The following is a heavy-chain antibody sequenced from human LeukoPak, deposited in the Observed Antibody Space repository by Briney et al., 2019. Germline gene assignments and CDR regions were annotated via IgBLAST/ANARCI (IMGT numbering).Heavy chain of an antibody. CDR2: IHYSVST. J-gene: IGHJ4*02. D-gene: IGHD3-22*01. CDR1: GGSISSYY. Sequence: ASETLSLTCTVSGGSISSYYWSWIRQSPGKGLGWIGCIHYSVSTNYNPSLKSRVTISVDTSKNQFSLKLSSVTAADTAVYYCARVRDRSSYFYDLDYWGQGTLVTVSS. CDR3: ARVRDRSSYFYDLDY. V-gene: IGHV4-59*01.